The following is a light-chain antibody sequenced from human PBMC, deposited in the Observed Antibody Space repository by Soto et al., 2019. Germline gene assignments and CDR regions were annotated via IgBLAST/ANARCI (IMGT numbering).Light chain of an antibody. V-gene: IGLV1-40*01. CDR2: GDN. Sequence: QSVVTQPPSVSGAPGQRVTISCTGSSSNIGAGYDVHWYQQFPGTAPKLLIYGDNNRPSGVTDRFSGSKSGTSASLAITGLQAEHEADYHCQSFDTRLNSVVFGGGTKLTVL. CDR1: SSNIGAGYD. J-gene: IGLJ2*01. CDR3: QSFDTRLNSVV.